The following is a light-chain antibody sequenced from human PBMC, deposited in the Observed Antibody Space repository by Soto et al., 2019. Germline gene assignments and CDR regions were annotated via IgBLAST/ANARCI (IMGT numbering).Light chain of an antibody. J-gene: IGLJ1*01. CDR1: SSDVGGHEF. CDR3: SSFTTTTTLYI. V-gene: IGLV2-14*01. Sequence: QSALTQPASVSGSPGQSITISCTGTSSDVGGHEFVSWYQQHPGKAPQLIIYEVSDRPSGVSSRFSGSKSGNTASLTISGLQDEDEADYYCSSFTTTTTLYIFGTGTKLTVL. CDR2: EVS.